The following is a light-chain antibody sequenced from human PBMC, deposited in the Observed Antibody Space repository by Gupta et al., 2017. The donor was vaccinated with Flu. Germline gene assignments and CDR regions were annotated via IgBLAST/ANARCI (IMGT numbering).Light chain of an antibody. Sequence: IQVTQSPSSLSASVGDRVTITCRASQTISTYLNWYQQKPGKAPKFLVYSASSLQSGVPSRFSGSGSGTHFTLTISSLQPEDFATYYCQQRYSTPQTFGQGTKVEIK. J-gene: IGKJ1*01. CDR2: SAS. CDR3: QQRYSTPQT. CDR1: QTISTY. V-gene: IGKV1-39*01.